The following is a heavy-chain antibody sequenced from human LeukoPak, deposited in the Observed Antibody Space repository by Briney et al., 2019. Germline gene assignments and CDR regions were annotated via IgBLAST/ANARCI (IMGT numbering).Heavy chain of an antibody. CDR1: GFTFSSYA. V-gene: IGHV3-23*01. D-gene: IGHD3-10*01. CDR3: ANKGESGVPLLWSLTSDVAFDI. J-gene: IGHJ3*02. Sequence: GGSLRLSCAASGFTFSSYAMSWVRQAPGKGLEWVSAISGSGGSTYYADSVKSRFTISRDNSKNTLYLQMNSLRAEDTAVYYCANKGESGVPLLWSLTSDVAFDIWGQGTMITVSS. CDR2: ISGSGGST.